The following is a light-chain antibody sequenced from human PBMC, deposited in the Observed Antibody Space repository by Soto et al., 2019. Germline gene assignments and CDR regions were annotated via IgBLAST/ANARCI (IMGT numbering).Light chain of an antibody. Sequence: VLTQSPATLSLSPGERATLSCRASQSVSSYLAWYQQKPGQAPSLLIYGTSTRATGFPARFSGSASGTDFTLTISSLQSEDFAVYYCQQYNEWPLTFGGGTKVDI. J-gene: IGKJ4*01. V-gene: IGKV3-15*01. CDR3: QQYNEWPLT. CDR2: GTS. CDR1: QSVSSY.